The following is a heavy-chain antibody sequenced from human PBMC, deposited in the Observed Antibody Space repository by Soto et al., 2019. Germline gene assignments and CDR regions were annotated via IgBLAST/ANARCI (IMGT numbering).Heavy chain of an antibody. J-gene: IGHJ4*02. CDR3: ARGGVSTRTFDY. CDR2: IDPSDSYT. CDR1: GYSFTSYW. Sequence: SLKISCKASGYSFTSYWISWVRQMPGKGLEWVGRIDPSDSYTNYSPSFQGQVTISADKSISSAYLQWSSLGASDTAMYYCARGGVSTRTFDYWGQGTPVTVSS. V-gene: IGHV5-10-1*04. D-gene: IGHD3-3*01.